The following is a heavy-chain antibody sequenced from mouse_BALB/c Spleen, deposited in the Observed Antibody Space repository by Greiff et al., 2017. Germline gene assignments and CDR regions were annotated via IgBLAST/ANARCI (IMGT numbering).Heavy chain of an antibody. V-gene: IGHV1-54*01. CDR3: ARSLLLLRYFDV. CDR2: INPGSGGT. Sequence: VQLQQSGAELVRPGTSVKVSCKASGYAFTNYLIEWVKQRPGQGLEWIGVINPGSGGTNYNEKFKGKATLTADKSSSTAYMQLSSLTSDDSAVYFCARSLLLLRYFDVWGAGTTVTVSS. D-gene: IGHD1-1*01. J-gene: IGHJ1*01. CDR1: GYAFTNYL.